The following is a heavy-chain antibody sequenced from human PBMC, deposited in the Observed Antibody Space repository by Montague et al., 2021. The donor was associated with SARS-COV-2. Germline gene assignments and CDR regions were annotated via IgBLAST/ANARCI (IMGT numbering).Heavy chain of an antibody. J-gene: IGHJ4*02. D-gene: IGHD3-22*01. Sequence: PALVKPTQTLTLTCTFSGFSLSPSGVGVGWIRQPPGKALEWLALVYWDDDKRYSPSLKSRLTITKDTSKNQVVLTMTNMDPVDTATYYCAHYYYDSSGVDYWGRGTLVTVSS. CDR3: AHYYYDSSGVDY. CDR1: GFSLSPSGVG. V-gene: IGHV2-5*02. CDR2: VYWDDDK.